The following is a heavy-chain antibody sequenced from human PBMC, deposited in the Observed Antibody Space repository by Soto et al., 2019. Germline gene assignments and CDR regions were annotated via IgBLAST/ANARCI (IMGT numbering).Heavy chain of an antibody. J-gene: IGHJ4*02. CDR3: ARDLAGNDYFDY. V-gene: IGHV1-2*02. CDR2: INPKSGDT. D-gene: IGHD6-19*01. Sequence: ASVKVSCKASEYTLTGYYMNWVRQAPGQGLEWMGWINPKSGDTRYAQKFQGRVTMTSDTSISTAYMELSRLRSDDTAVYYCARDLAGNDYFDYWGQGTLVTVSS. CDR1: EYTLTGYY.